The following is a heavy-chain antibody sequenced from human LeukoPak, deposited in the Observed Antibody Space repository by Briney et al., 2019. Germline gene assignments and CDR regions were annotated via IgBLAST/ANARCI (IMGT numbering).Heavy chain of an antibody. V-gene: IGHV3-33*01. Sequence: PGGSLRLSCAASGFTFSSHGMHWVRQAPGKGLEWVAVIWYDGRNKYYADSVKGRFTISRDNSENTLYLQMNSLRVEDTAVYYCARDYFDSSGYYGPFDYWGQGTLVTVSS. CDR3: ARDYFDSSGYYGPFDY. CDR1: GFTFSSHG. CDR2: IWYDGRNK. J-gene: IGHJ4*02. D-gene: IGHD3-22*01.